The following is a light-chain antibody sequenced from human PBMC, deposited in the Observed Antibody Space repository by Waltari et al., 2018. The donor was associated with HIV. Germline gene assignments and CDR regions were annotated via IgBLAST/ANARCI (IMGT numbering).Light chain of an antibody. CDR1: QTIKNY. CDR2: GAS. V-gene: IGKV1-39*01. CDR3: QQSYSSPPT. Sequence: DIQMTQSPSSLSASVGDRVTITCRASQTIKNYLNWYQQKPGQAPKLLLYGASTLQRGVPSRFSGSGSGTDFTLTVSSLAPEDFATYFCQQSYSSPPTFGGGTKVEI. J-gene: IGKJ4*01.